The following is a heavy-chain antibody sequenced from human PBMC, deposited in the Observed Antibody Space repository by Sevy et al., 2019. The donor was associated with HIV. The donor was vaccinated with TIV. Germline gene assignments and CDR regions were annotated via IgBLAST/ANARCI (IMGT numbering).Heavy chain of an antibody. V-gene: IGHV1-2*02. J-gene: IGHJ6*02. Sequence: ASVKVSCKTSASTFTAYYMHWLRQAPGQGLEWMGWINPNSDGTKYAQRFQGRVSMTADTSIITAYMELSRLASGDTAGNYHARDRVIFGGGGGLDVWGQGTTVTVSS. CDR3: ARDRVIFGGGGGLDV. D-gene: IGHD3-3*02. CDR2: INPNSDGT. CDR1: ASTFTAYY.